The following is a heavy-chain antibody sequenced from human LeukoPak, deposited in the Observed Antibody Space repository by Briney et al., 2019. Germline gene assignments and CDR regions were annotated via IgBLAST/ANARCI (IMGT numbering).Heavy chain of an antibody. D-gene: IGHD3-10*01. CDR1: GVTFSDYY. CDR2: ISYSGSTI. Sequence: GGSLRLSCAASGVTFSDYYRSWIRQPPGKGLEWVSYISYSGSTIYNPASVKGRSTISRGQTKNSPYRQMNGLRAEDTAVYYCERVRTAPSSMVGGNWFDPGGEGTLVTVSS. J-gene: IGHJ5*02. V-gene: IGHV3-11*01. CDR3: ERVRTAPSSMVGGNWFDP.